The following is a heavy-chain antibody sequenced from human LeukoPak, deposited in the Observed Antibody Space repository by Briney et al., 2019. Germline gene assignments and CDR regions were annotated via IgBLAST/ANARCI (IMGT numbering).Heavy chain of an antibody. Sequence: GGSLRLSCAASGFTFSSYSMNWVRQAPGKGLEWVSSISSSSSYIYYADSVKGRFTISRDNAKNSLYLQMNSLRAEDAAVYYCASRIAVAGTGIWGQGTLVTVSS. J-gene: IGHJ1*01. CDR3: ASRIAVAGTGI. CDR1: GFTFSSYS. V-gene: IGHV3-21*01. CDR2: ISSSSSYI. D-gene: IGHD6-19*01.